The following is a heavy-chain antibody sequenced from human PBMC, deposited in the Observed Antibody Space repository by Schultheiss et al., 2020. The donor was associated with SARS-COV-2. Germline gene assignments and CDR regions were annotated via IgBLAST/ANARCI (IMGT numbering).Heavy chain of an antibody. V-gene: IGHV3-23*01. CDR3: AKGGGYESNYYGMDV. CDR1: GFTFSSYA. Sequence: GGSLRLSCAASGFTFSSYAMSWVRQAPGKGLEWVSAISGSGGTIYYADSVKGRFTISRDNSKNTLYLQMNSLRAEDTAVYYCAKGGGYESNYYGMDVWGQGTTVTVSS. J-gene: IGHJ6*02. D-gene: IGHD5-12*01. CDR2: ISGSGGTI.